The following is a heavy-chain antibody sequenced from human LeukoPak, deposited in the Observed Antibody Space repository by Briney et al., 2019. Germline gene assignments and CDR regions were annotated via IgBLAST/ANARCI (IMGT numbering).Heavy chain of an antibody. Sequence: SETLSLTCTVSGGSISSSSYYWSWIRQPPGKGLEWIGEINHSGSTNYNPSLKSRVTISVDTSKNQFSLKLSSVTAADTAVYYCARAPRTGYSYGSLFDYWGQGTLVTVSS. D-gene: IGHD5-18*01. CDR3: ARAPRTGYSYGSLFDY. V-gene: IGHV4-39*07. CDR2: INHSGST. J-gene: IGHJ4*02. CDR1: GGSISSSSYY.